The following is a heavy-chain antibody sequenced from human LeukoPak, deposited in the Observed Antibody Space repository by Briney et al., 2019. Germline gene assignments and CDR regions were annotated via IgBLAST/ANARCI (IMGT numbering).Heavy chain of an antibody. V-gene: IGHV4-30-4*08. CDR3: ASLGIAAAGRVDY. Sequence: PSQTLSLTCTVPGGSISSGDYYWSWIRQPPGKGLEWTGYIYYSGSTYYNPSLKSRVTISVDTSKNQFSLKLSSVTAADTAVYYCASLGIAAAGRVDYWGQGTLVTVSS. CDR2: IYYSGST. J-gene: IGHJ4*02. CDR1: GGSISSGDYY. D-gene: IGHD6-13*01.